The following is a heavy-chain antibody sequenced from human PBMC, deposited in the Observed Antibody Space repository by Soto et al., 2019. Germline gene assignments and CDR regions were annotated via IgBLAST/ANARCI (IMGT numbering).Heavy chain of an antibody. CDR1: GYTFSNYD. CDR3: ARFVRHQLPTIDF. CDR2: MNPESRNT. Sequence: QVQLVQSGAEVKEPGASVRVSCKASGYTFSNYDINWVRQATGQGLEWMGWMNPESRNTGYAQKFQGRVTMTRDTSISTAYMELTSLRSEETAVYYCARFVRHQLPTIDFWGQGTLVTVSS. V-gene: IGHV1-8*01. J-gene: IGHJ4*02. D-gene: IGHD2-2*01.